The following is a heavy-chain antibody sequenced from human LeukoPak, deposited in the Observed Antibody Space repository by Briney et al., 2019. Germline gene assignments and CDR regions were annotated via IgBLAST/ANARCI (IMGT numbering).Heavy chain of an antibody. D-gene: IGHD3-3*01. CDR3: ARDHVTIFGVEYGMDV. CDR1: GYTFTGYY. Sequence: GASVKVSCRASGYTFTGYYMHWVRQAPGQGLEWMGWINPNSGGTNYAQKFQGRVTMTRDTPISTAYMELSRLRSDDTAVYYCARDHVTIFGVEYGMDVWGQGTTVTVSS. J-gene: IGHJ6*02. V-gene: IGHV1-2*02. CDR2: INPNSGGT.